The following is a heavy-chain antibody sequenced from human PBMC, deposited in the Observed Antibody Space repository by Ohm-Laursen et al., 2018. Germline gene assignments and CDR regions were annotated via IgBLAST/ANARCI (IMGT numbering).Heavy chain of an antibody. CDR1: GYTFTGYY. D-gene: IGHD6-6*01. J-gene: IGHJ4*02. CDR3: ARDEYSSPYYFGY. Sequence: ASVKVSCKTSGYTFTGYYMHWVRQAPGQGLEWMGWINPNSGGTNYAQKFQGRVTMTRDTSISTAYMELSRLRSDDTAVYYWARDEYSSPYYFGYWGQGTLVTVSS. V-gene: IGHV1-2*02. CDR2: INPNSGGT.